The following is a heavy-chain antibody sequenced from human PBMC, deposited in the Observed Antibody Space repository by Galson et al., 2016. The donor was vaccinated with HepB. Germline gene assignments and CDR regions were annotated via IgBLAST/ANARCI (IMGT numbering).Heavy chain of an antibody. Sequence: SLRLSCAASGFTFSTYGMHWVRQAPGKGLEWVSAISDVGGRTFYADSVKGRFTISRDNSKNTLYLQMSSLRAEDTAVYYCAKRTGLWVGELPYFDSWGQGTLATVSS. CDR3: AKRTGLWVGELPYFDS. D-gene: IGHD3-9*01. J-gene: IGHJ4*02. V-gene: IGHV3-23*01. CDR2: ISDVGGRT. CDR1: GFTFSTYG.